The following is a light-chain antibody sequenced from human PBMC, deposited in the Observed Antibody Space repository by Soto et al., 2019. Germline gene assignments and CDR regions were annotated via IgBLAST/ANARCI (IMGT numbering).Light chain of an antibody. Sequence: EIVMTQSPATLSVSPGERATLSCMASQSVSNNYLAWYQQKPGQAPRLLIYGTSTRATGIPARFSGSGSGTDFTLTISSLQFEDFAVYYCQQYNNWPRTFGQGTKVDIK. CDR1: QSVSNN. V-gene: IGKV3-15*01. J-gene: IGKJ1*01. CDR2: GTS. CDR3: QQYNNWPRT.